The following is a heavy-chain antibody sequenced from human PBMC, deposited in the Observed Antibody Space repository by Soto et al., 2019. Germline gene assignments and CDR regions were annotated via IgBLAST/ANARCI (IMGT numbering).Heavy chain of an antibody. Sequence: QVQLVESGGGVVQPGRSLRLSCAASGFTFSSYGMHWVRQAPGKGLEWVAIISYDGSNKYYADSVKGRFTISRDNSKNKLYLQMNSLRPEDTAVYYCAKEGGYNSFDYWGQGTLVTVSS. CDR2: ISYDGSNK. J-gene: IGHJ4*02. V-gene: IGHV3-30*18. CDR1: GFTFSSYG. D-gene: IGHD5-18*01. CDR3: AKEGGYNSFDY.